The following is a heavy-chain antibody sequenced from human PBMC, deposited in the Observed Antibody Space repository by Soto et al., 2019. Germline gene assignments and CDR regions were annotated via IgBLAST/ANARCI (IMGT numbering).Heavy chain of an antibody. CDR2: LYRGGST. V-gene: IGHV3-53*01. Sequence: EVQLVESGGGLIQPGGSLRLSCAASGFTVSSTFMMWVRQAPGKGLEWVSSLYRGGSTYYADAVEGRFIVSRDSPENTLYLQMNSLRGDDTAVYYCARARVEVPTHPRLDAFDLWGPGTVVAVSS. J-gene: IGHJ3*01. CDR3: ARARVEVPTHPRLDAFDL. CDR1: GFTVSSTF.